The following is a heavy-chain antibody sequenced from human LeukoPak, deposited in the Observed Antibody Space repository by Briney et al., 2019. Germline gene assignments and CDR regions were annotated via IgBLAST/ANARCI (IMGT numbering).Heavy chain of an antibody. J-gene: IGHJ4*02. D-gene: IGHD3-16*02. Sequence: GGPLRLSCAASGFTFSSYSMNWVRQAPGNGLEWVSSISSSSSYIYYADSVKGRFTISRDNAKNSLYLQMNSLRAEDTAVYYCARGGVGYDYVWGSYPAMYYFDYWGQGTLVTVSS. CDR2: ISSSSSYI. CDR1: GFTFSSYS. V-gene: IGHV3-21*01. CDR3: ARGGVGYDYVWGSYPAMYYFDY.